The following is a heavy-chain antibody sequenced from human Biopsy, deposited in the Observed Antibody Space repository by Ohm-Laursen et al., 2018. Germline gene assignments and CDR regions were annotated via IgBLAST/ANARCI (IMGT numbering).Heavy chain of an antibody. CDR2: IYYSGST. Sequence: SDTLSLTCPVSGYSVTNDYYWGWIRQTPGKGLEWIGYIYYSGSTNYNPSLKSRVTISVDTSKNQFSLRLNSVTAADTAVYYYARATNSTGWPYYYLYGMDVWGQGTTVTVSS. D-gene: IGHD2/OR15-2a*01. CDR1: GYSVTNDYY. J-gene: IGHJ6*02. V-gene: IGHV4-61*01. CDR3: ARATNSTGWPYYYLYGMDV.